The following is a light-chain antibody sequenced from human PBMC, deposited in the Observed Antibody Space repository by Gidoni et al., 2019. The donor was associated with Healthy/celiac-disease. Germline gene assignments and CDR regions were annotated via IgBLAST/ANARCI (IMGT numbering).Light chain of an antibody. Sequence: IQLTQPPSSLSASVGDRLTITCRASQGISSYLAWYQQKPVKAPKLLIYAASTLQSGVPSRFSGSGSGTDFSLTISGLQPEDLAAYYCQQLNSYPLTFGGGTKVEIK. CDR2: AAS. V-gene: IGKV1-9*01. CDR3: QQLNSYPLT. J-gene: IGKJ4*01. CDR1: QGISSY.